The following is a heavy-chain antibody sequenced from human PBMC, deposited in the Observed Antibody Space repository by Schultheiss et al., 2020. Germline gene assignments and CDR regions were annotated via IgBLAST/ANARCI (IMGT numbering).Heavy chain of an antibody. CDR3: ARRVGSGWTRRNWFDP. Sequence: SETLSLTCTVSGGSISSYYWSWIRQPAGKGLEWIGRIYTSGSTNYNPSLKSRVTMSVDTSKNQFSLKLSSVTAADTAVYYCARRVGSGWTRRNWFDPWGQGTLVTVSS. V-gene: IGHV4-4*07. J-gene: IGHJ5*02. CDR1: GGSISSYY. D-gene: IGHD6-19*01. CDR2: IYTSGST.